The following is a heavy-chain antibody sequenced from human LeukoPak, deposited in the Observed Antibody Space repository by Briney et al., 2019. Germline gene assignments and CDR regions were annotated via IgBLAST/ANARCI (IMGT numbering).Heavy chain of an antibody. D-gene: IGHD2-2*01. Sequence: ASVKVSCKASGYTFTGYYMHWVRQAPGQGLEWMGWINPNSGGTNYAQKFQGRVTMTRDTSISTAYMELSRLRSDDTAVYYCARLGPDIVVVPAAIPSFHYYYGMDVWGQGTTVTVPS. CDR2: INPNSGGT. CDR3: ARLGPDIVVVPAAIPSFHYYYGMDV. V-gene: IGHV1-2*02. J-gene: IGHJ6*02. CDR1: GYTFTGYY.